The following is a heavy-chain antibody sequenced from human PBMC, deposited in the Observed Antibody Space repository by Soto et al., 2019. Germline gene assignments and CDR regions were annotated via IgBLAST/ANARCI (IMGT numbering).Heavy chain of an antibody. CDR1: GYIFTSYG. CDR2: INTNTGDT. J-gene: IGHJ4*02. Sequence: GAPVKVSCKASGYIFTSYGITWVRQAPGQGLEWMGWINTNTGDTNYAQKLRGRVTMTTDTSTATAYMEARSLRSDDTALYYCARVRYNRNYAFDYWGQGTLVTASS. D-gene: IGHD1-7*01. CDR3: ARVRYNRNYAFDY. V-gene: IGHV1-18*04.